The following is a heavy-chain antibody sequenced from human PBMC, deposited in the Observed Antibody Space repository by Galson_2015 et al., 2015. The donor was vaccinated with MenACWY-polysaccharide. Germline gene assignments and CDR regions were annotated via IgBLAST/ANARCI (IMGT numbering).Heavy chain of an antibody. D-gene: IGHD1-20*01. Sequence: SLRLSCAASTVTFRGSGMHWVRQAPFPFLDFFTFISPYFTVPHSTYSFIFLFTVSIYNSNNLLYLYMNSLSPDSTAVYFCAKERDARMSSSLNLWGQGTLVIVSS. CDR2: ISPYFTVP. J-gene: IGHJ4*02. CDR3: AKERDARMSSSLNL. CDR1: TVTFRGSG. V-gene: IGHV3-30*02.